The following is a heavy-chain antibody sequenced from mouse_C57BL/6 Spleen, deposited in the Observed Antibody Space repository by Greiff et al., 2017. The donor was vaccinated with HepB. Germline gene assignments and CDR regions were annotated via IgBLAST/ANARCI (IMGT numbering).Heavy chain of an antibody. CDR2: ISSGSSTI. J-gene: IGHJ4*01. Sequence: EVKVVESGGGLVKPGGSLKLSCAASGFTFSDYGMHWVRQAPEKGLEWVAYISSGSSTIYYADTVKGRFTISRDNAKNTLFLQMTSLRSEDTAMYYCARYWLRGIDYAMDYWGQGTLVTVSS. CDR3: ARYWLRGIDYAMDY. D-gene: IGHD2-2*01. CDR1: GFTFSDYG. V-gene: IGHV5-17*01.